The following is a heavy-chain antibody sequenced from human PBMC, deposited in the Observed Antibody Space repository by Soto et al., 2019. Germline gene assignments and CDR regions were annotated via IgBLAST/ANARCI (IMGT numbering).Heavy chain of an antibody. D-gene: IGHD2-2*01. CDR1: GGTFTNYA. J-gene: IGHJ6*02. Sequence: QVQLVQSGAEVKKPGSSLKVSCKASGGTFTNYAFSWVRQAPGQGPEWMGGIIPIFGTPDYAQKCQGRVIITADESTRTVSMELNSLRSDATAVYYCARERSVGYCITTTCPKPFYYYAMDVWGQGTTVTVSS. CDR2: IIPIFGTP. CDR3: ARERSVGYCITTTCPKPFYYYAMDV. V-gene: IGHV1-69*12.